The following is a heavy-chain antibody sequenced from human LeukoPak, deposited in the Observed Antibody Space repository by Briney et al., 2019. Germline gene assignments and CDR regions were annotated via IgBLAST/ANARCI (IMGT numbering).Heavy chain of an antibody. V-gene: IGHV1-18*01. CDR3: AREALVGPTTVGFDY. D-gene: IGHD1-26*01. J-gene: IGHJ4*02. CDR1: GYTFTSYA. CDR2: LSVYNANT. Sequence: ASVKVSCKASGYTFTSYAISWVRQAPGQGLEWMGWLSVYNANTNYVQKFQGRVTMTTDTSASTAYMELRSLRSDDTAVYYCAREALVGPTTVGFDYWGQGTLVTVSS.